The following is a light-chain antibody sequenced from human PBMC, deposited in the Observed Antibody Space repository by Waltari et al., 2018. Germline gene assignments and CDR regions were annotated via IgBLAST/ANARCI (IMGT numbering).Light chain of an antibody. J-gene: IGLJ3*02. V-gene: IGLV2-8*01. CDR3: SSYAGGSSLM. CDR1: SPDVEGYDP. CDR2: EVT. Sequence: QSALTQPPSAPGSPGQSITISCTGISPDVEGYDPVLWYQQHQGKAPKLLIYEVTKLASGVPDRFSGSKSDNTASLAVSGHQAEDEADYYCSSYAGGSSLMFGGGTKLTVL.